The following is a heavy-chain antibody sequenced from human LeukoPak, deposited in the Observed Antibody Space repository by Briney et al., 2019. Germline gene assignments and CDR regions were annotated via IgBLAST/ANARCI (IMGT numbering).Heavy chain of an antibody. J-gene: IGHJ6*03. Sequence: GGSLRLSCAASGFTFSDYYMSWIRQAPGKGLEWVSYISSSGSTIYYADSVKGRFTTSRDNAENSLYLQMNSLRAEDTAVYYCARANYDFWSNYYYYMDVWGKGTTVTVSS. CDR2: ISSSGSTI. D-gene: IGHD3-3*01. CDR1: GFTFSDYY. V-gene: IGHV3-11*01. CDR3: ARANYDFWSNYYYYMDV.